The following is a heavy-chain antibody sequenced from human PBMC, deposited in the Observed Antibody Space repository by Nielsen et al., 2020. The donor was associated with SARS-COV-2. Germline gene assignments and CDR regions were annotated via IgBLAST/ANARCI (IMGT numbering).Heavy chain of an antibody. D-gene: IGHD6-19*01. CDR3: ARGGSGGYDSDSVDH. CDR1: GYTFTSYY. V-gene: IGHV1-46*01. CDR2: NNASGCRT. Sequence: SVKVSCKASGYTFTSYYMYWVRPAPGQRLEWLGTNNASGCRTSYAQKFQGRVTMTSDTSTSTVYMGLSNLRSEDTAVYDCARGGSGGYDSDSVDHWGQGTLVTVSS. J-gene: IGHJ4*02.